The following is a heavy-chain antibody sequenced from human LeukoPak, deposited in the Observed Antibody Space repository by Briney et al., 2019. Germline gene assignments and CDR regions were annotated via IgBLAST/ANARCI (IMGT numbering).Heavy chain of an antibody. CDR1: GYTFTSYG. CDR2: ISAYNGNT. V-gene: IGHV1-18*01. D-gene: IGHD5-18*01. CDR3: GRGTPVQLRGYSYGYGY. J-gene: IGHJ4*02. Sequence: ASVKVSCKASGYTFTSYGISWVRQAPGQGLEWMGWISAYNGNTNYAQKLQGRVTMTTDTFTSTALMELRSLRSDDTAVYYCGRGTPVQLRGYSYGYGYWGQGTLVTVSS.